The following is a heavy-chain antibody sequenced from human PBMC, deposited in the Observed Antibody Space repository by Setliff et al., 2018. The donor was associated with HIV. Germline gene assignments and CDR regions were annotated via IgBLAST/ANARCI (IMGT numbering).Heavy chain of an antibody. Sequence: SETLSLTCIVSGDSISSSSYYWGWIRQPPGKGLEWIGYIYYSGSTYSNPSLESRVSISIETSKNQFSLKVSSVTAADTAVYYCARARGPEGYFDSWGQGTLVTVS. D-gene: IGHD3-10*01. CDR1: GDSISSSSYY. V-gene: IGHV4-39*07. CDR2: IYYSGST. CDR3: ARARGPEGYFDS. J-gene: IGHJ4*02.